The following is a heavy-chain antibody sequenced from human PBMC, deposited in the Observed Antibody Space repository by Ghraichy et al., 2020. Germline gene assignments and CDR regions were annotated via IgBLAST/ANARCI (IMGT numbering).Heavy chain of an antibody. V-gene: IGHV3-23*01. CDR2: MSGSGDHT. CDR1: GFTFSSYA. D-gene: IGHD3-10*01. J-gene: IGHJ3*01. CDR3: AKPRVLTGSYSTEAFDV. Sequence: LSLTCAASGFTFSSYAMSWVRQAPGKGLEWVSAMSGSGDHTYFGDSVKGRVTITRDNSKNTLYLQVSSLRVEDTAIYYCAKPRVLTGSYSTEAFDVWGQGTMVTVSS.